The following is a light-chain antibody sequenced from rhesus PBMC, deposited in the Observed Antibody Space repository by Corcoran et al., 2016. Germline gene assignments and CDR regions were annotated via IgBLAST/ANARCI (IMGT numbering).Light chain of an antibody. J-gene: IGKJ3*01. CDR2: YAS. Sequence: DIQMTQSPSSLSASVGDRVTITCRASQGISNNLAWYQQKPGKVPKLLIYYASTLQSGVPSRFSGIGVGTEFTLTISSLQPEDFATYYCQHGYGTPFTFGPGTKLDIK. CDR3: QHGYGTPFT. V-gene: IGKV1-25*01. CDR1: QGISNN.